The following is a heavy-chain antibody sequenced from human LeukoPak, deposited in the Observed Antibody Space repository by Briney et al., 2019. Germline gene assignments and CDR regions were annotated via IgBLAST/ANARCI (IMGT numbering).Heavy chain of an antibody. CDR1: GGSISSYY. D-gene: IGHD3-22*01. CDR3: ARAITYYYDSSGYPSGHYFDY. J-gene: IGHJ4*02. V-gene: IGHV4-59*01. CDR2: IYYSGST. Sequence: SETLSLTCTVSGGSISSYYWSWIRQPPGKGLEWIGYIYYSGSTNYNPSLKSRVTISVDTSKNQFSLKLSSVTAADTAVYYCARAITYYYDSSGYPSGHYFDYWGQGTLVTVSS.